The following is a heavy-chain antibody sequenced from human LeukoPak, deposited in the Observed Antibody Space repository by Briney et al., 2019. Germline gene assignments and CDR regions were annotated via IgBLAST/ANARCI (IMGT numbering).Heavy chain of an antibody. V-gene: IGHV1-24*01. D-gene: IGHD4-17*01. J-gene: IGHJ6*02. CDR3: ARVGYGDRYYYYGMDV. Sequence: GASVKVSCKVSGYTLTELSMHWVRQAPGKGLEWMGGFDPEDGETIYAQKFQGRVTMTEDTSTDTAYMELSSLRSEDTAVYYCARVGYGDRYYYYGMDVWGQGTTVTVSS. CDR2: FDPEDGET. CDR1: GYTLTELS.